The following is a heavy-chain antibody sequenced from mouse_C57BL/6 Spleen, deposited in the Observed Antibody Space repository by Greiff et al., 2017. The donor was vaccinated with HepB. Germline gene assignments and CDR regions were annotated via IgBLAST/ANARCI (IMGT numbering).Heavy chain of an antibody. V-gene: IGHV1-72*01. CDR2: IDPNSGGT. D-gene: IGHD1-1*01. J-gene: IGHJ3*01. CDR3: AREGNYYGSSSSPFAD. Sequence: QVQLQQPGAELVKPGASVKLSCKASGYTFTSYWMHWVKQRPGRGLEWIGRIDPNSGGTKYNEKFKSKATLTVDKPSSTAYMQLSSLTSEDSAVYYCAREGNYYGSSSSPFADWGQGTLVTVSA. CDR1: GYTFTSYW.